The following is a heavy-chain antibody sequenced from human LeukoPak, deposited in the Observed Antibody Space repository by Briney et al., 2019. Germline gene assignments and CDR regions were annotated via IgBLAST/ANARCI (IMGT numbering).Heavy chain of an antibody. CDR2: IYYSGST. CDR1: GGSISSYY. V-gene: IGHV4-59*08. CDR3: ARHITMKGFNQGAFDI. D-gene: IGHD3-22*01. J-gene: IGHJ3*02. Sequence: SETLSLTCTVSGGSISSYYWSWIRQPPGKGLEWIGYIYYSGSTNYNPSLKSRVTISVDTSKNQFSLKLSSVTAADTAVYCCARHITMKGFNQGAFDIWGQGTMVTVSS.